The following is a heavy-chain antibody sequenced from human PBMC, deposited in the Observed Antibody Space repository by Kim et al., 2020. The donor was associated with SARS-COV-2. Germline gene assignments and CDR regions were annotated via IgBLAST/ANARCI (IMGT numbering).Heavy chain of an antibody. CDR3: ARDQSSSWISQGGDY. D-gene: IGHD6-13*01. V-gene: IGHV3-30-3*01. CDR2: ISYDGSNK. Sequence: GGSLRLSCAASGFTFSSYAMHWVRQAPGKGLEWVAVISYDGSNKYYADSVKGRFTISRDNSKNTLYLQMNSLRAEDTAVYYCARDQSSSWISQGGDYWGQGTLVTVSS. J-gene: IGHJ4*02. CDR1: GFTFSSYA.